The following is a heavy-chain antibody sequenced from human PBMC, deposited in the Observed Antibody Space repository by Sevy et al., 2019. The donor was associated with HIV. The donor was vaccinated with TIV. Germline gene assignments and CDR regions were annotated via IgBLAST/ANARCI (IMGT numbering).Heavy chain of an antibody. J-gene: IGHJ5*02. V-gene: IGHV1-8*01. Sequence: ASVKVSCKASGYTFTSYDINWVRQATGQGLEWMGWMNPNSGNTGYAQKFQGRVTMTRNTSISTVYMELSSLRSEDTAVYYCARGLAAAGHVGGNWFDPWGQGTLVTVSS. CDR1: GYTFTSYD. D-gene: IGHD6-13*01. CDR2: MNPNSGNT. CDR3: ARGLAAAGHVGGNWFDP.